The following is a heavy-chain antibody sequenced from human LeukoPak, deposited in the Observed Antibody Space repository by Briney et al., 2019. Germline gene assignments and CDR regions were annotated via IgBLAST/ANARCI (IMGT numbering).Heavy chain of an antibody. CDR2: IYTSGST. Sequence: SSETLSLTCTVSGVSISSYYWSWIRQPAGKGLEWIGHIYTSGSTNYNPSLKSRVTMSVDTSKNQFSLKLTSVTAADTAVYYCARDTYYSGYYYYYMDVWGKGTTVTVSS. J-gene: IGHJ6*03. CDR1: GVSISSYY. CDR3: ARDTYYSGYYYYYMDV. D-gene: IGHD3-10*01. V-gene: IGHV4-4*07.